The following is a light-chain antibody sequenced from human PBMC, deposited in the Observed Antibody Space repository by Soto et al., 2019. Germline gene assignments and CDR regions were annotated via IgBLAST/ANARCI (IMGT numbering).Light chain of an antibody. Sequence: DIQMTQSPSSLSASVGDRVTITCRASQSIGGYLNWYQKKPGKAPKLLIYAASSLQSGVPSRFSGSGSGTDFILTITSLQPEDSATYYCQQTYNMPRTFGPGTKVD. CDR2: AAS. J-gene: IGKJ3*01. CDR3: QQTYNMPRT. CDR1: QSIGGY. V-gene: IGKV1-39*01.